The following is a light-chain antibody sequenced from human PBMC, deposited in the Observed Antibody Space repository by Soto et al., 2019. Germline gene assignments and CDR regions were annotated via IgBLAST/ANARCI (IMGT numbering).Light chain of an antibody. V-gene: IGKV1-17*02. Sequence: DIQMTQSPSSLSASVGDRVTITCRASQGIRNDLGWYQQKAGKAPKLLIYEASTLQSGVPSRFTGSGSGTEFTLTINNLQPDDFATYYCQQYNFITWTFGQGTKVDIK. CDR1: QGIRND. CDR3: QQYNFITWT. J-gene: IGKJ1*01. CDR2: EAS.